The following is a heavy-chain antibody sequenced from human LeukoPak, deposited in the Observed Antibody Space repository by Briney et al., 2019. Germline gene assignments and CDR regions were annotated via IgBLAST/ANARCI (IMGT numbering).Heavy chain of an antibody. CDR2: IIPIFGTA. CDR1: GYSFTSYW. V-gene: IGHV1-69*05. CDR3: ARDGSYYGSGSYPFDY. J-gene: IGHJ4*02. Sequence: KISCKGSGYSFTSYWIGWVRQAPGQGLEWMGRIIPIFGTANYAQKFQGRVTITTDESTSTAYMELSSLRSEDTAVYYCARDGSYYGSGSYPFDYWGQGTLVTVSS. D-gene: IGHD3-10*01.